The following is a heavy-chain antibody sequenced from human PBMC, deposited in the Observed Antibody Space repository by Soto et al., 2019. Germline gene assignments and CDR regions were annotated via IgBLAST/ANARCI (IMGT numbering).Heavy chain of an antibody. J-gene: IGHJ3*02. CDR2: ISGSGGST. CDR3: AKNQAGSSWLRGVYDAFDI. D-gene: IGHD6-13*01. Sequence: GGSLRLSCAASGFTFSSYAMSWVRQAPGKGLVWVSTISGSGGSTYYADSVKSRFTISRDNSKNTLYLKMNSMGAEDTAVYYCAKNQAGSSWLRGVYDAFDIWGQGTMVTVSS. CDR1: GFTFSSYA. V-gene: IGHV3-23*01.